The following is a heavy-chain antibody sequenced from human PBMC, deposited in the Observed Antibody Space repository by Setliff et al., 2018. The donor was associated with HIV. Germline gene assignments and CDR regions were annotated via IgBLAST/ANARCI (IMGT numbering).Heavy chain of an antibody. CDR3: PGPHWYFDL. D-gene: IGHD5-18*01. CDR1: AYTFTTFG. J-gene: IGHJ2*01. CDR2: ISPYNGNT. Sequence: ASVKVSCKASAYTFTTFGISWVRQAPGQGLEWMGWISPYNGNTNYAQNFQGRVTMTTDTSTSTGYMDPVDTATYYCARTPLPGPHWYFDLWGRGTLVTVSS. V-gene: IGHV1-18*01.